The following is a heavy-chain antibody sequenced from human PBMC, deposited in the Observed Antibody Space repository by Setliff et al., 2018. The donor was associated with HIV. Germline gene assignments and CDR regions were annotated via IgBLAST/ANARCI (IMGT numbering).Heavy chain of an antibody. CDR3: VGGLRSRSQGHFDY. Sequence: SETLSLTCGVSGIPIDRVYSWAWIRQHPGKGLEWIGTISHSGSTHYNSPLQGRISISIDTSKNQFSLRLSSVTAADTAVYYCVGGLRSRSQGHFDYWGQGTLVTVSS. V-gene: IGHV4-38-2*01. D-gene: IGHD5-12*01. CDR2: ISHSGST. J-gene: IGHJ4*02. CDR1: GIPIDRVYS.